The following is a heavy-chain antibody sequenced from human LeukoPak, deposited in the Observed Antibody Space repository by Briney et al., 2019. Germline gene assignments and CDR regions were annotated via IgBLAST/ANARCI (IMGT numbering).Heavy chain of an antibody. CDR1: GGSFSDYY. J-gene: IGHJ6*03. D-gene: IGHD5-18*01. CDR3: ARDGYSYGEDSYYYYYYMDV. V-gene: IGHV4-34*01. CDR2: INHSGST. Sequence: SETLSLTCAVYGGSFSDYYWSWIRQPPGKGLEWIGEINHSGSTNYNPSLKSRVTISVDTSKNQFSLKLSSVTAADTAVYYCARDGYSYGEDSYYYYYYMDVWGKGTTVTVSS.